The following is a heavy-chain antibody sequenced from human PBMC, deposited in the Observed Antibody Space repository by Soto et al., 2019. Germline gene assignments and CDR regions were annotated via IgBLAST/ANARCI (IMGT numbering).Heavy chain of an antibody. J-gene: IGHJ4*02. CDR1: GYTFTSYY. D-gene: IGHD2-2*01. Sequence: ASVKVSCKASGYTFTSYYMHWVRQAPGQGLEWMGIINPSGGSTSYAQKFQGRVTMTRDTSTSTVYMELSSLRSADTAVYYCAREGGVPQYQLLPDYWGQGTLVTVSS. CDR2: INPSGGST. V-gene: IGHV1-46*01. CDR3: AREGGVPQYQLLPDY.